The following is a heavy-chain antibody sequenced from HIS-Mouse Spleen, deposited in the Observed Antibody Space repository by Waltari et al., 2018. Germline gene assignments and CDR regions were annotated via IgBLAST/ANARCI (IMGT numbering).Heavy chain of an antibody. CDR2: IYYSGST. CDR3: ARAPIRGYWYFDL. J-gene: IGHJ2*01. CDR1: GGSISSVGYY. Sequence: QVQLQESGPGMVKPSQTLSLTCTVSGGSISSVGYYWSWIRQHPGKGLEWIGYIYYSGSTYYNPSLKSRVTISVDTSKNQFSLKLSSVTAADTAVYYCARAPIRGYWYFDLWGRGTLVTVSS. D-gene: IGHD3-16*01. V-gene: IGHV4-31*03.